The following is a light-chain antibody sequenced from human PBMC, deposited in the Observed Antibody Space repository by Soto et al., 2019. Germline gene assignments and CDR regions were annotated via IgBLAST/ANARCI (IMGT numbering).Light chain of an antibody. CDR2: GTS. Sequence: EIVLTQSPASLSLSPGERATLSCRASQSVPRNLAWYQQRPGQAPRLLIYGTSTRATGIPARFSGSGSGTEFTLTITSLQSEDFAVYYCQQYNNWPLTFGGGTKVDIK. CDR1: QSVPRN. CDR3: QQYNNWPLT. V-gene: IGKV3-15*01. J-gene: IGKJ4*01.